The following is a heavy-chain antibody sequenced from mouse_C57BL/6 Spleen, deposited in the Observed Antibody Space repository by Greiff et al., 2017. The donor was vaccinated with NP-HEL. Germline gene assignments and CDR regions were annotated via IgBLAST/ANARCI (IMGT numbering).Heavy chain of an antibody. CDR2: IDPSDSYT. J-gene: IGHJ2*01. V-gene: IGHV1-50*01. D-gene: IGHD4-1*01. Sequence: QVQLQQPGAELVKPGASVKLSCKASGYTFTSYWMQWVKQRPGQGLEWIGEIDPSDSYTNYNQKFKGKATLTVDTSSSTAYMQLSSLTSEDSAVYYCARWSPGTSYWGQGTTLTVSS. CDR1: GYTFTSYW. CDR3: ARWSPGTSY.